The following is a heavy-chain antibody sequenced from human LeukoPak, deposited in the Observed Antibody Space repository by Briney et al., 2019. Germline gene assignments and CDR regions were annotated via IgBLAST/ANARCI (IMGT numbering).Heavy chain of an antibody. D-gene: IGHD3-22*01. CDR1: GYTFTGYY. CDR3: ARGLTYYYDSSGYYDAFDI. J-gene: IGHJ3*02. CDR2: IIPIFGTA. Sequence: SVKVSCKASGYTFTGYYMHWVRQAPGQGLEWMGGIIPIFGTANYAQKFQGRVTITTDESTSTAYMELSSLRSEDTAVYYCARGLTYYYDSSGYYDAFDIWGQGTMVTVSS. V-gene: IGHV1-69*05.